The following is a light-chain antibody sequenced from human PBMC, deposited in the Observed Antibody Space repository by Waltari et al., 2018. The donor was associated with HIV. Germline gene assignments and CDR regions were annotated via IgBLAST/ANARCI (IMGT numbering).Light chain of an antibody. CDR2: EGS. CDR3: CSYAGSSTHV. Sequence: QSALTHPASVSGSPAQPITISSPGTSSDVGSYDLDSWYQKHPDKAPKLMIYEGSRRPSGVSNRFSGSKSGNTASLTISGLQAEDEADYYCCSYAGSSTHVFGGGTKVTVL. J-gene: IGLJ1*01. V-gene: IGLV2-23*01. CDR1: SSDVGSYDL.